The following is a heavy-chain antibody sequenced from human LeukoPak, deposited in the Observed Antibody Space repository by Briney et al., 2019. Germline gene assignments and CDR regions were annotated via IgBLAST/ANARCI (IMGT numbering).Heavy chain of an antibody. CDR2: IYYSGST. Sequence: SSETLSLTCTVSGGSSSSSSYYWGWIRQPPGKGLEWIGSIYYSGSTYYNPSLKSRVTISVDTSKNQFSLKLSSVTAADTAVYYCARDQKGPWSYSGYDSGCFDYWGQGTLVTVSS. CDR3: ARDQKGPWSYSGYDSGCFDY. V-gene: IGHV4-39*07. J-gene: IGHJ4*02. CDR1: GGSSSSSSYY. D-gene: IGHD5-12*01.